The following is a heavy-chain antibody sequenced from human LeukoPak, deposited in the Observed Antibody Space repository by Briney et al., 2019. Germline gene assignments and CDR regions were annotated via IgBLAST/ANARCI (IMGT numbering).Heavy chain of an antibody. Sequence: GRSLRLSCAASGFTFDDYAMHWVRQAPGKGLEWVSGISWNSGSIGYADSVKGRFTISRDNAKNSLYLQMNSLRAEDMALYYYAKDKHDYYYYYYMDVWGKGTTVTVSS. J-gene: IGHJ6*03. D-gene: IGHD1-1*01. CDR3: AKDKHDYYYYYYMDV. CDR1: GFTFDDYA. CDR2: ISWNSGSI. V-gene: IGHV3-9*03.